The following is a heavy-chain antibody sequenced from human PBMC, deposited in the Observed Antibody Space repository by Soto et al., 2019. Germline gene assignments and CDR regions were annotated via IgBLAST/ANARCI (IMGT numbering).Heavy chain of an antibody. D-gene: IGHD5-12*01. V-gene: IGHV3-33*01. CDR2: IWYDGSNK. J-gene: IGHJ4*02. CDR1: GFTFSREG. CDR3: ARGGRGASGYDYPSSAYYFEY. Sequence: HPGGSLGLSCAASGFTFSREGMHWVRQAPGKGLEWVAVIWYDGSNKYYADSVKGRFTISRDNSKNTVYLQMNSLRAEDTAVYYCARGGRGASGYDYPSSAYYFEYWGQGT.